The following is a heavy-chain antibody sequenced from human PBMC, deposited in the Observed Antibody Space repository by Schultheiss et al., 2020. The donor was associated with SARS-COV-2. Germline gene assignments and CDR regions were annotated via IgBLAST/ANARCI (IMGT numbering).Heavy chain of an antibody. CDR1: GGSFSGYY. CDR3: ARGKRVPGGSYYGMDV. D-gene: IGHD3-16*01. Sequence: SETLSLTCAVYGGSFSGYYWSWIRQPPGKGLEWIGYIYYSGSTNYNPSLKSRVTISVDTSKNQFSLKLSSVTAADTAVYYCARGKRVPGGSYYGMDVWGQVTTVTVSS. V-gene: IGHV4-59*01. J-gene: IGHJ6*02. CDR2: IYYSGST.